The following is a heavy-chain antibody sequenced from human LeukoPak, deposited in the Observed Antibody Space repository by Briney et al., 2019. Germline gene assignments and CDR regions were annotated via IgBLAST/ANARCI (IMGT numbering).Heavy chain of an antibody. CDR3: ARTIRVITGTTGGLGYYFDY. CDR1: GFTFSSYA. D-gene: IGHD1-7*01. CDR2: ISYDGSNK. V-gene: IGHV3-30*04. J-gene: IGHJ4*02. Sequence: PGGPLRLSCAASGFTFSSYAMHWVRQAPGKGLEWVAVISYDGSNKYYADSVKGRFTISRDNSKNTLYLQMNSLRAEDTAVYYCARTIRVITGTTGGLGYYFDYWGQGTLVTVSS.